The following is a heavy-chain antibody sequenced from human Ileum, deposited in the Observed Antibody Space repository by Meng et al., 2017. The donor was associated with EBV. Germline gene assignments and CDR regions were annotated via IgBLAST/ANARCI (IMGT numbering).Heavy chain of an antibody. CDR2: TYSSGKT. V-gene: IGHV4-30-4*01. CDR3: ARERRHWYGSGSFDF. J-gene: IGHJ4*02. D-gene: IGHD3-10*01. Sequence: VHVQDSDRCLVVTARPMAPSHTVTVDSVSRHNYYWIWIRLSPGTGLESIGLTYSSGKTFYTPSLRSRVTVSIHPPSSQFLLMLASVTAADTAVYYCARERRHWYGSGSFDFWGQGTLVTVSS. CDR1: VDSVSRHNYY.